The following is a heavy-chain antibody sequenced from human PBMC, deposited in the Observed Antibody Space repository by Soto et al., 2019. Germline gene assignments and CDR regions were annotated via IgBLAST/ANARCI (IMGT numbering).Heavy chain of an antibody. V-gene: IGHV1-18*01. CDR2: ISAYNGNT. J-gene: IGHJ4*02. Sequence: ASVKVSCKASGYTFTSYGISWVRQAPGQGLEWMGWISAYNGNTNYAQKLQGRVTMTTDTSTSTAYMELRSLRSDDTAVYYCARGTDYYDSSGYTDYFDYWGQGTLVTVSS. CDR3: ARGTDYYDSSGYTDYFDY. D-gene: IGHD3-22*01. CDR1: GYTFTSYG.